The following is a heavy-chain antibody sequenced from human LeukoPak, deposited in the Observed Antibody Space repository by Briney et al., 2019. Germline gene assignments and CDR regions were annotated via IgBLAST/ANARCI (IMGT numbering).Heavy chain of an antibody. J-gene: IGHJ6*04. Sequence: PSETLSLTCAVYGGSFSGYYWSWIRQPPGKGLEWIGENNHSGSTNYNPSLKSRVTISVDTSKNQFSLKLSSVTAADTAVYYCASGGYRHGYYYGMDVWGKGTTVTVSS. CDR3: ASGGYRHGYYYGMDV. D-gene: IGHD5-18*01. V-gene: IGHV4-34*01. CDR2: NNHSGST. CDR1: GGSFSGYY.